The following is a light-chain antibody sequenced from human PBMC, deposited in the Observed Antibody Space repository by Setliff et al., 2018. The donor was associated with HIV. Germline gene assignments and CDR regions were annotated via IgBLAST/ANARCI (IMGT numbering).Light chain of an antibody. J-gene: IGLJ1*01. V-gene: IGLV2-23*02. CDR3: CSYASYSTYV. CDR2: EVS. Sequence: QSALTQPASVSGSPGQSITISCTGTSSDVGAYSLVSWYQQHPGKAPKLMIYEVSNRPSGVSDRFSGSKSGNTASLTISWLQADDEADYYCCSYASYSTYVFGSGTKVTVL. CDR1: SSDVGAYSL.